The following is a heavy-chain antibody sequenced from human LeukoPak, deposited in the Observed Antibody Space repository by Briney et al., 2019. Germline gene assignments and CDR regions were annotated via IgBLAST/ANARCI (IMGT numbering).Heavy chain of an antibody. Sequence: EPSETLSLTCTVSGYSISSGYYWSWIRQPAGEGLEWIGRIYNTGSTNYNPSLKSRVTMSVDTSKNQISLKLRSVTAADTAVYYCARDDASPWGQGTMVTVSS. CDR1: GYSISSGYY. CDR3: ARDDASP. CDR2: IYNTGST. J-gene: IGHJ3*01. V-gene: IGHV4-4*07.